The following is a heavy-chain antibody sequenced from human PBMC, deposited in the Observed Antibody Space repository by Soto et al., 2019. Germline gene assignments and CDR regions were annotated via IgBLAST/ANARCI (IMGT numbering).Heavy chain of an antibody. Sequence: EVQLVESGGGLVQPGGSLRLSCAASGLTFSNYWMNWVRQAPGKGLEWVASINQDGTLKYYVDSVKGRFTISRDNAQNSFFLQMISLRAEDTAVYYCARWQSSGWYLDIWGQGTLLSVSS. CDR3: ARWQSSGWYLDI. D-gene: IGHD6-19*01. J-gene: IGHJ4*02. CDR2: INQDGTLK. CDR1: GLTFSNYW. V-gene: IGHV3-7*03.